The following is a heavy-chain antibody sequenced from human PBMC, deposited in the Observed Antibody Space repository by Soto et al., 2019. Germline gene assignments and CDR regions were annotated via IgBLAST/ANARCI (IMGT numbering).Heavy chain of an antibody. CDR1: GFTFTSSA. Sequence: QMQLVQSGPEVKKPGTSVKVSCKASGFTFTSSAVQWVRQARGQRLEWIGWIVVGIGNTNYAQKFQERVTITRDMSTSTAYMELSSLRSEDTAVYYCAAVYSSSSFGNFDYWGQGTLVTVSS. J-gene: IGHJ4*02. CDR3: AAVYSSSSFGNFDY. V-gene: IGHV1-58*01. D-gene: IGHD6-13*01. CDR2: IVVGIGNT.